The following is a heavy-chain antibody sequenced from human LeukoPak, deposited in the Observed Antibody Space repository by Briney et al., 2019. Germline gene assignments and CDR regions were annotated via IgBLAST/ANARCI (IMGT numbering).Heavy chain of an antibody. CDR1: GFTFSSYG. CDR2: IRYDGSNK. V-gene: IGHV3-30*02. CDR3: ARLALRYFDWLSPLDS. Sequence: GGSLRLSCAAPGFTFSSYGMHWVRPAPGKGLEWVAFIRYDGSNKYYADSVKGRFTISRDNAKNSLYLQMNSLRAEDTAVYYCARLALRYFDWLSPLDSWGQGTLVTVSS. J-gene: IGHJ4*02. D-gene: IGHD3-9*01.